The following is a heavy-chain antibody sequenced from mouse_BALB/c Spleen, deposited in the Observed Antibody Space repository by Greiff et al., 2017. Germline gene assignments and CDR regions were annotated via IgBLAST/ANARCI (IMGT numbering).Heavy chain of an antibody. V-gene: IGHV3-2*02. J-gene: IGHJ3*01. CDR2: ISYSGST. Sequence: EVKLMESGPGLVKPSQSLSLTCTVTGYSITSDYAWNWIRQFPGNKLEWMGYISYSGSTSYNPSLKSRISITRDTSKNQFFLQLNSVTTEDTATYYCASRSNTWFAYWGQGTLVTVSA. CDR1: GYSITSDYA. CDR3: ASRSNTWFAY. D-gene: IGHD1-1*01.